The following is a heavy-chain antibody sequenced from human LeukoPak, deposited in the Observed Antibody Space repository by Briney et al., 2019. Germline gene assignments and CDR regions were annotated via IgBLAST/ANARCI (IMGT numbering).Heavy chain of an antibody. J-gene: IGHJ4*02. V-gene: IGHV3-48*02. CDR1: GFTFSSYS. D-gene: IGHD4-17*01. Sequence: GGSLRLSCAASGFTFSSYSMNWVRQAPGKGLEWVSYISSSSSTIYYADSVKGRFTISRDNAKISLYLQMNSLRDEDTAVYYCARGSESYGDYTGDYWGQGTLVTVSS. CDR2: ISSSSSTI. CDR3: ARGSESYGDYTGDY.